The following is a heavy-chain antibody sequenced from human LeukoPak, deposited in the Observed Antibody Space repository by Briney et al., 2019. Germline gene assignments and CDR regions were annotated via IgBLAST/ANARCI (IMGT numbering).Heavy chain of an antibody. CDR1: GGSISSYY. D-gene: IGHD1-26*01. CDR2: THSSGST. CDR3: ARGYSGSYGRFDY. V-gene: IGHV4-59*01. Sequence: SETLSLTCTVSGGSISSYYWSWIRQPPGKGLEWIGYTHSSGSTSYNPSLKSRVTISVDTSKNQFSLKLTSVTAADTAVYYCARGYSGSYGRFDYWGQGTLVTVSS. J-gene: IGHJ4*02.